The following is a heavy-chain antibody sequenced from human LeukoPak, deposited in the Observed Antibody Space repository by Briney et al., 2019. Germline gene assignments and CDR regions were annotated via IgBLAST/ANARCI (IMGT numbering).Heavy chain of an antibody. V-gene: IGHV4-34*01. D-gene: IGHD3-16*01. CDR2: INHSGST. J-gene: IGHJ3*02. CDR3: ARLRLGSPDAFDI. Sequence: SETLSLTCAVYGGSFRGYYWSWIRQPPGKGLEWIGEINHSGSTNYNPSLKSRVTISVDTSKNQFSLKLSSATAADTAVYYCARLRLGSPDAFDIWGQGTMVTVSS. CDR1: GGSFRGYY.